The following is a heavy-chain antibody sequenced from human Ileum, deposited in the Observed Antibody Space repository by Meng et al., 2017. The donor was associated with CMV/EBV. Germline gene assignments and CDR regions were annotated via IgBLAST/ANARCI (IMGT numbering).Heavy chain of an antibody. J-gene: IGHJ5*02. CDR3: ARGADSGSDMDL. CDR2: ISSDGSTT. Sequence: GESLKISCVGSGFTFSSHAMHWVRQAPGKGLDYLAAISSDGSTTYYADSVKGRFTCSRDNSKNTLYLQMGSLETDDTAVYYCARGADSGSDMDLWGQGTLVTVSS. D-gene: IGHD3-22*01. CDR1: GFTFSSHA. V-gene: IGHV3-64*02.